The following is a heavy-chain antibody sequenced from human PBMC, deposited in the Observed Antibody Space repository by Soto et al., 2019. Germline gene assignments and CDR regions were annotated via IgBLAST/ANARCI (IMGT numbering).Heavy chain of an antibody. CDR2: MSYSGPN. CDR3: ARGDVANYGMDV. V-gene: IGHV4-31*03. Sequence: SETLSLTCTVSGGSISSGGYFWSWIRQRPGKGLEWIGYMSYSGPNHYNPSLKSRATISVDTSKNQFSLKLSSVTAADTAVYYCARGDVANYGMDVWGQGTTVTVSS. CDR1: GGSISSGGYF. D-gene: IGHD2-15*01. J-gene: IGHJ6*02.